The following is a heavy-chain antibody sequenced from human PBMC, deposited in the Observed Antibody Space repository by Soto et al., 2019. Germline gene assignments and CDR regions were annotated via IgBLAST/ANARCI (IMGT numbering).Heavy chain of an antibody. V-gene: IGHV4-30-2*01. J-gene: IGHJ4*02. CDR3: ARVPDD. CDR1: GGSISSCGYS. Sequence: SETLSLTCAVSGGSISSCGYSWSWIRQPPGKGLEWIGYMYHSGSTYYNPSLKSRVTISIDRSKNQFSLKLSSVTAADTAVYYCARVPDDWGQGILVTSPQ. D-gene: IGHD2-2*01. CDR2: MYHSGST.